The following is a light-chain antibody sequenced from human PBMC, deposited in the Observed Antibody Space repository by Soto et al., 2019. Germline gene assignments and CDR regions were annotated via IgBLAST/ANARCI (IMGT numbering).Light chain of an antibody. CDR3: QQYHSYSRT. J-gene: IGKJ2*01. Sequence: DIQMTQSPSTLSASVGDRVTITCRASQSISSWLAWYQQKPWKAPKLLIYDASSLESRVPSRFSGSGSGTEFTLTVSSLQPADFATYYCQQYHSYSRTFGQGTKLEIK. V-gene: IGKV1-5*01. CDR1: QSISSW. CDR2: DAS.